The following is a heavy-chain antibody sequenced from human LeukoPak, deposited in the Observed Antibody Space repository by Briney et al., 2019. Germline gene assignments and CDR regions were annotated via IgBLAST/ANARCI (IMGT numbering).Heavy chain of an antibody. D-gene: IGHD3-22*01. CDR1: GGTFSSYA. V-gene: IGHV1-69*13. J-gene: IGHJ5*02. Sequence: ASVKVSCKASGGTFSSYAISWVRQAPGQGLEWMGGIIPIFGTANYAQKFQGRVTITAGESTSTAYMELSSLRSEDTAVYYCARASGYSNWFDPWGQGTLVTVSS. CDR2: IIPIFGTA. CDR3: ARASGYSNWFDP.